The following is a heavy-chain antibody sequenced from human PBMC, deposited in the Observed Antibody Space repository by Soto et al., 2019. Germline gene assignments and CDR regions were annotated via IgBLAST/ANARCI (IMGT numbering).Heavy chain of an antibody. CDR3: ARPLWRDDYNWGYFDL. Sequence: GGSVRLSCAASGFTFSSYAMHWVRQGPGKGLEWVAVISYDGSNKYYADSVKGRFTISRDNSKNTLYLQMNSLRAEDTAVYYCARPLWRDDYNWGYFDLWGRGTLVTVSS. CDR2: ISYDGSNK. CDR1: GFTFSSYA. V-gene: IGHV3-30-3*01. J-gene: IGHJ2*01. D-gene: IGHD4-4*01.